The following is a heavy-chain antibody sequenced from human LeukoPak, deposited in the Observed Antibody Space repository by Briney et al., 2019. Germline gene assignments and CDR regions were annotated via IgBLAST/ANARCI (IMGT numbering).Heavy chain of an antibody. CDR2: IYYSGST. CDR3: ARDWSHYDSSGYSK. D-gene: IGHD3-22*01. CDR1: GGSISSSSYY. Sequence: PSEPLSLTCTVSGGSISSSSYYWGWIRQPPGKGLEWIGSIYYSGSTYYNPSLKSRVTISVDTSKNQFSLKLSSVTAADTAVYYCARDWSHYDSSGYSKWGQGTLVTVSS. V-gene: IGHV4-39*07. J-gene: IGHJ4*02.